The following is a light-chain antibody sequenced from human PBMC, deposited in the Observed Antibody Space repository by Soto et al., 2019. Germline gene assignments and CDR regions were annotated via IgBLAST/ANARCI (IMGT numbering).Light chain of an antibody. J-gene: IGKJ1*01. Sequence: DIQMTQSPSSLSTSVGDRVTITCRASLTIGDSLSWFQQKAGKPPTLLIYGASALQSGVPARFSGSGSGTDFTLTNSNMQGEDFATYYCLQTYNLPWTFGQGTKVEFK. CDR2: GAS. CDR1: LTIGDS. CDR3: LQTYNLPWT. V-gene: IGKV1-39*01.